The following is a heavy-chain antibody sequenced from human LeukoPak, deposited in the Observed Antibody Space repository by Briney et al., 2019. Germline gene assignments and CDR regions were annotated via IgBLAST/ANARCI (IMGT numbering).Heavy chain of an antibody. CDR1: GYTFTSYG. Sequence: GASVKVSCKASGYTFTSYGISWVRQAPGQRLEWMGWINAANGNTQYSQKFQGRVTITRDTSASTAYMELGSLRSEDTAVYYCARGAPIRVAVAATFDPWGQGTLVTVPS. CDR2: INAANGNT. V-gene: IGHV1-3*01. J-gene: IGHJ5*02. CDR3: ARGAPIRVAVAATFDP. D-gene: IGHD6-19*01.